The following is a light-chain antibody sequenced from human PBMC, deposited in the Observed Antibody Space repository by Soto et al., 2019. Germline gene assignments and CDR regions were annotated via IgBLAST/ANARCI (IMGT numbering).Light chain of an antibody. CDR3: QHYNSYSEA. CDR2: GAS. V-gene: IGKV3-20*01. Sequence: EIVLTQSPGTLSLSPGERVTLSCRASQSVSSSYLAWYQQKPGLAPRLLIYGASSRATGIPDRFSGSGSGTESPPTISRLQPDDFATYCCQHYNSYSEAFGQGTKVDIK. J-gene: IGKJ1*01. CDR1: QSVSSSY.